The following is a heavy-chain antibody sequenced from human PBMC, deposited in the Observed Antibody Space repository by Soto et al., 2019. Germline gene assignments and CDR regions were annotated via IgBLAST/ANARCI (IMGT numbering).Heavy chain of an antibody. CDR3: ARADFITMIVVVTPSAFDI. Sequence: SQTLSLTCVISGDSVSSNSVAWNWVRQSPSRGLEWLGRTYYRSRWYNDYAVSVKSRITINPDTSKNQFSLQLNSVTPEDTAVYYCARADFITMIVVVTPSAFDIWGQGTMVTVSS. CDR2: TYYRSRWYN. CDR1: GDSVSSNSVA. V-gene: IGHV6-1*01. D-gene: IGHD3-22*01. J-gene: IGHJ3*02.